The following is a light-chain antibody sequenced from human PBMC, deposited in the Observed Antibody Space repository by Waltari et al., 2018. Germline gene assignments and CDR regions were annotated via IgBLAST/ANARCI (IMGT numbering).Light chain of an antibody. V-gene: IGLV1-44*01. CDR2: TNN. CDR1: TSNIGSNT. Sequence: QSVLTQPPSASGTPGQRVTISCSGSTSNIGSNTFNWYRQLPGTAPKLLIYTNNQRPSGVPDRFSGSKSGTSASLAISGLQSEDEADYYCAAWDDSLIWVFGGGTKLTVL. J-gene: IGLJ3*02. CDR3: AAWDDSLIWV.